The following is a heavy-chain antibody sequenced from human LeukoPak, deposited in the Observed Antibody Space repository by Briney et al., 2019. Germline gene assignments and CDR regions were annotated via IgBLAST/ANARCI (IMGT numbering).Heavy chain of an antibody. CDR3: ARGGNYYDSSGYYYQALSEYFQH. CDR1: GYTFTSYG. Sequence: SVKVSCKASGYTFTSYGISWVRQAPGQGLEWMGRIIPILGIANYAQKFQGRVTITADKSTSTAYMELSSLRSEDTAVYYCARGGNYYDSSGYYYQALSEYFQHWGQGTLVTVSS. V-gene: IGHV1-69*04. CDR2: IIPILGIA. D-gene: IGHD3-22*01. J-gene: IGHJ1*01.